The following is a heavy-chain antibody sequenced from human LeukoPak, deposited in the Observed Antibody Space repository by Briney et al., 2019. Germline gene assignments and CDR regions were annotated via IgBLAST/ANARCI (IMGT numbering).Heavy chain of an antibody. CDR2: INHSGST. J-gene: IGHJ6*03. CDR3: ARRPRIAARPYYYYYMDV. V-gene: IGHV4-34*01. CDR1: GGSFSGYY. Sequence: SETLSLTCAVYGGSFSGYYWSWIRQPPGKGLEWIGEINHSGSTNYNPSLKSRVTISVDTSKNQFSLKLSSVTAADTAVYYCARRPRIAARPYYYYYMDVWGKGTTVTVSS. D-gene: IGHD6-6*01.